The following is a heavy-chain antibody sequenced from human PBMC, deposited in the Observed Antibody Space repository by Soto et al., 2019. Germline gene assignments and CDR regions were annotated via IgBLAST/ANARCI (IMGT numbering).Heavy chain of an antibody. CDR2: IKQDGSEK. D-gene: IGHD3-10*01. CDR3: GKEGNSRRGLDY. V-gene: IGHV3-7*03. J-gene: IGHJ4*02. CDR1: GFNVRSYW. Sequence: GWCLRLSCAALGFNVRSYWMCWVRQAPGKGLEWVANIKQDGSEKYYADSVKGRFTISRDNAKNTLYVQMNSLRVEDTAVYYGGKEGNSRRGLDYWGQGTLVTVSS.